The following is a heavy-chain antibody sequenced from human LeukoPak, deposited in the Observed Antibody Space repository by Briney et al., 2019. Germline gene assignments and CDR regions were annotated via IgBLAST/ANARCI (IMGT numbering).Heavy chain of an antibody. V-gene: IGHV4-34*01. CDR1: GGSFSGYY. CDR3: ARAFNWFDP. Sequence: SETLSLTCAVYGGSFSGYYWSWIRQPPGKGLEWIGEINHSGSTNYNPSLKSRVTMSVDTSKNQFSLNLSSVTAADTAVYYCARAFNWFDPWGQGTLVTVSS. CDR2: INHSGST. J-gene: IGHJ5*02.